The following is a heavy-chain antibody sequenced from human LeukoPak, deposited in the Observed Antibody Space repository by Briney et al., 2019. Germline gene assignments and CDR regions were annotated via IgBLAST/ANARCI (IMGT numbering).Heavy chain of an antibody. V-gene: IGHV1-69*05. J-gene: IGHJ4*02. CDR1: GYAFTGYY. CDR3: ARSKGIVGAIRRWYYFDY. D-gene: IGHD1-26*01. Sequence: GASVKVSCKASGYAFTGYYMHWVRQAPGQGLEWMGGIIPIFGTANYAQKFQGRVTITTDESTSTAYMELSSLRSEDTAVYYCARSKGIVGAIRRWYYFDYWGQGTLVTVSS. CDR2: IIPIFGTA.